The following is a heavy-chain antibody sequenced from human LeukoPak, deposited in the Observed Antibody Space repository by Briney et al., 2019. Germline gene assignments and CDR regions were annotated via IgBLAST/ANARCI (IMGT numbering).Heavy chain of an antibody. D-gene: IGHD6-19*01. Sequence: ASVKVSCKASGYTFTSYDINWVRQATGQGLEWMGWMNPNSGNTGYAQKFQGRVSMTRNTSISTAYMELSSLRSEDTAVYYCARGSGYSSGWYLYYFDYWGQGTLVTVSS. CDR2: MNPNSGNT. CDR3: ARGSGYSSGWYLYYFDY. V-gene: IGHV1-8*01. J-gene: IGHJ4*02. CDR1: GYTFTSYD.